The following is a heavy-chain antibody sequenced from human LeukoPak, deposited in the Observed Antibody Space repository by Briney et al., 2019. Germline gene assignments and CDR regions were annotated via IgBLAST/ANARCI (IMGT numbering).Heavy chain of an antibody. J-gene: IGHJ4*02. CDR3: AKDTGHAIDY. Sequence: PGGSLRLSCAASGFTFDDYAMHWVRKPPGKGLEWVSGISWNSGSIGYADSVKGRRTISRDNAKNSLYLQMNSLRAEDTALYYCAKDTGHAIDYWGQGTLGTVSS. CDR2: ISWNSGSI. V-gene: IGHV3-9*01. D-gene: IGHD7-27*01. CDR1: GFTFDDYA.